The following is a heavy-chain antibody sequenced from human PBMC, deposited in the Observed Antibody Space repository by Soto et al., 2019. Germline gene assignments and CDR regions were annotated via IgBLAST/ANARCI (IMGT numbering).Heavy chain of an antibody. V-gene: IGHV1-18*04. Sequence: QVQLVQSGAEVKKPGASVKVSCKASGYTFTSYGISWVRQAPGQGLEWMGWISAYNGNTNYAQKLQGRVTMTTDTSTSKAHMELRSVRSDDKAVNYCARSGYCSSTSCYGQSMYYYYAMDIWGQGTTVTVSS. CDR1: GYTFTSYG. D-gene: IGHD2-2*01. CDR3: ARSGYCSSTSCYGQSMYYYYAMDI. CDR2: ISAYNGNT. J-gene: IGHJ6*02.